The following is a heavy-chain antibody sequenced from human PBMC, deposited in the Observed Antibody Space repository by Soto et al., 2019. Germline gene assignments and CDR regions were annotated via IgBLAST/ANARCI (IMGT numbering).Heavy chain of an antibody. Sequence: SETLSLTCAVSGDSITRDGYYWTWIRQHPGKGLEWIGNIFYRGSTYYNPSLKSRVSMSEDTSMNQFSLQLTSVTAADTAVYYCVRHSVWLIPLWGKGALVTVSS. CDR3: VRHSVWLIPL. CDR2: IFYRGST. V-gene: IGHV4-31*11. J-gene: IGHJ4*02. D-gene: IGHD5-12*01. CDR1: GDSITRDGYY.